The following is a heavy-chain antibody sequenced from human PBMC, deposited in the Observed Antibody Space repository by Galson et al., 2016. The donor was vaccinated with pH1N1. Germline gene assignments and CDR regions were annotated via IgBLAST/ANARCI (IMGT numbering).Heavy chain of an antibody. CDR1: GFTFSSYD. D-gene: IGHD3-16*01. V-gene: IGHV3-48*03. J-gene: IGHJ4*02. CDR2: MSSSGSNI. CDR3: ARDLPPGGAVDY. Sequence: SLRLSCAASGFTFSSYDMNWVRQAPGKGLEWVSYMSSSGSNIYYADSVKGRFTISRDNAKNSLYLQMNSLRAEDTAVYYCARDLPPGGAVDYWGQGTLVTVSS.